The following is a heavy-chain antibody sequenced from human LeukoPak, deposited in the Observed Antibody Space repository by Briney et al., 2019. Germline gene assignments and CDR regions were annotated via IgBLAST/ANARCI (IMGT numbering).Heavy chain of an antibody. J-gene: IGHJ5*02. CDR2: VFYSGDT. CDR1: GDSISSRTHY. CDR3: ARSIGMLYTVGGFDP. Sequence: SETLSLTCTVSGDSISSRTHYWGWIRQSPGKGLECIGSVFYSGDTYYNPSLKSRVTISVDTTKNHFSLKLTSVTASDTAVYYCARSIGMLYTVGGFDPWGQGALVTVSS. D-gene: IGHD2-8*01. V-gene: IGHV4-39*02.